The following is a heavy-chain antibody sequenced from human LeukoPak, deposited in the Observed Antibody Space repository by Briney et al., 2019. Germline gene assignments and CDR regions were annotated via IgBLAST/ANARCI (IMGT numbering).Heavy chain of an antibody. J-gene: IGHJ4*02. Sequence: GGSLRLSCAASGFTFSDYSMNWVRQAPGKGLEWVSSISGSSSYIYYADSVKGRFTIPRDNAKNSLYLQMNSLRAEDTAVYYCASYRGYSSGWFLNWGQGTLVTVSS. CDR1: GFTFSDYS. D-gene: IGHD6-19*01. CDR3: ASYRGYSSGWFLN. CDR2: ISGSSSYI. V-gene: IGHV3-21*01.